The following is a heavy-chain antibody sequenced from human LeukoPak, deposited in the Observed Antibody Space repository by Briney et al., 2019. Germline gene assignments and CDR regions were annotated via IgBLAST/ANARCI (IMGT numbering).Heavy chain of an antibody. Sequence: NTSQTLSLTCTVSGGSISSYYWSWIRQPPGKGLEWVGYIYYSGSTNYNPSLKSRVTISVDTSKNQFSLKLSSVTAADTAVYYCASIDPIAAAGTWGQGTLVTVSS. CDR2: IYYSGST. CDR3: ASIDPIAAAGT. J-gene: IGHJ4*02. V-gene: IGHV4-59*01. CDR1: GGSISSYY. D-gene: IGHD6-13*01.